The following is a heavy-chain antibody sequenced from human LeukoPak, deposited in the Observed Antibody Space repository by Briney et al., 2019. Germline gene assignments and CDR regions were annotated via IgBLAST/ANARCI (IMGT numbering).Heavy chain of an antibody. Sequence: ASVKVSCKASGYTFTGYYMHWVRQAPGQGLEWMGWINPNSGGTNYAQKFQGRVTMTRDTSISTAYMELSRLRSDDTAVYYCARPHVYYGSGSYVDYWGQGTLVTVSS. D-gene: IGHD3-10*01. V-gene: IGHV1-2*02. CDR2: INPNSGGT. J-gene: IGHJ4*02. CDR1: GYTFTGYY. CDR3: ARPHVYYGSGSYVDY.